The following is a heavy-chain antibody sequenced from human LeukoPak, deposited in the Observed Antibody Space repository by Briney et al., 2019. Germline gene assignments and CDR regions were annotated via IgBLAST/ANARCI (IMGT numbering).Heavy chain of an antibody. Sequence: GGSLRLSCAASGFTFSSYCMSWVRQAPGKGLEWVANIKQDGSEKYYVDSVKGRFTISRDNAKNSLYLQINSLRAEDTAVYDCARVAITMVRGVISYYFDYWGQGTLVTVSS. CDR2: IKQDGSEK. V-gene: IGHV3-7*03. CDR1: GFTFSSYC. CDR3: ARVAITMVRGVISYYFDY. J-gene: IGHJ4*02. D-gene: IGHD3-10*01.